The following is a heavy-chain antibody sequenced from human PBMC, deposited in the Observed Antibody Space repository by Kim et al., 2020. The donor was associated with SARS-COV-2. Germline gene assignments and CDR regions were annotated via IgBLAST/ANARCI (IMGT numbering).Heavy chain of an antibody. CDR3: AKLGDDYGSGTSFTFDN. CDR2: VSGGAGRT. CDR1: GFTFTTYA. J-gene: IGHJ4*02. Sequence: GGSLRLSCAASGFTFTTYAMSWVSQAPGKGLEWVSAVSGGAGRTYYADSVKGRFTISRDNSKNTLFLQMNSLRVEDTAVYYCAKLGDDYGSGTSFTFDNWGQGTLVTVSS. V-gene: IGHV3-23*01. D-gene: IGHD3-10*01.